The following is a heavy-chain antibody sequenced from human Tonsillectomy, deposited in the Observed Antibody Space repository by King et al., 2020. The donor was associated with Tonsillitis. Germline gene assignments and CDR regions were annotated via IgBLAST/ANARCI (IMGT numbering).Heavy chain of an antibody. J-gene: IGHJ5*02. CDR3: VRDLLTRSFWFAP. Sequence: VQLVESGAEVKKPGASVKVSCKASGYTFTDYYIHWVRQAPGQGLEWMGWSNPNTGDTNYAQKFQGRVTMTRDPSISTAYMELSRLRSDDTAVYYCVRDLLTRSFWFAPWGQGTLVTVSS. V-gene: IGHV1-2*02. CDR1: GYTFTDYY. CDR2: SNPNTGDT. D-gene: IGHD4/OR15-4a*01.